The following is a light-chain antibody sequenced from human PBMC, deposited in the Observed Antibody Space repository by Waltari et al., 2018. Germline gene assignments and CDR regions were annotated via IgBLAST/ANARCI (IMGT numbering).Light chain of an antibody. J-gene: IGKJ1*01. CDR1: QSVLYSSNNKNY. CDR2: WAS. CDR3: QQSYSPPQT. V-gene: IGKV4-1*01. Sequence: DIVMTQSPDSLAVPLGERATINCKSSQSVLYSSNNKNYLAWYQQKPGQPPKLLIYWASTRESGVPDRFSGSGSGTDFTLTISSLQAEDVAVYYCQQSYSPPQTFGQGTQVEIK.